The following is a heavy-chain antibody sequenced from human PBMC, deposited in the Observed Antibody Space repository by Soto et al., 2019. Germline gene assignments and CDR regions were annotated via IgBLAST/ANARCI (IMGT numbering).Heavy chain of an antibody. CDR2: IYYSGST. J-gene: IGHJ6*02. V-gene: IGHV4-61*08. Sequence: SETLSLTCTVSGGSINSGGYYWSWIRQPPGKGLEWIGYIYYSGSTNYNPSLKSRVTISVDTSKNQFSLKLSSVTAADTAVYYCARQGHGDSTPVYYGMDVWGQGTTVTVSS. D-gene: IGHD4-17*01. CDR1: GGSINSGGYY. CDR3: ARQGHGDSTPVYYGMDV.